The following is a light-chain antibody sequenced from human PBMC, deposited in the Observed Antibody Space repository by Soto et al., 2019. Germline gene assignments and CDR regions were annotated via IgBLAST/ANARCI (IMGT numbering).Light chain of an antibody. Sequence: QSALTQPASVSGSLGQSITLYCTGTSSDVGGYDYVSWYQQRPGKAPKLIIFEVNNRPSGVSDRFSGSKSGNTASLAISGLQADDEADYYCSSYTSTFTRVAFGGGTKLTVL. V-gene: IGLV2-14*03. CDR1: SSDVGGYDY. CDR2: EVN. J-gene: IGLJ2*01. CDR3: SSYTSTFTRVA.